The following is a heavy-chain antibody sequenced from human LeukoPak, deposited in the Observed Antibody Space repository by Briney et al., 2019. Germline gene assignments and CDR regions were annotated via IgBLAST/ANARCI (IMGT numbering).Heavy chain of an antibody. CDR3: ARGERYGVYDYFDY. V-gene: IGHV1-2*06. Sequence: ASVTVSCKASGYIFTAHYIHWVRQAPGQGLEWMGQINPNTGGANYAQNFQGRVAMTRDTSISTAYMELSSLRSDDTAAYYCARGERYGVYDYFDYWGQGALVTVSS. J-gene: IGHJ4*02. CDR2: INPNTGGA. D-gene: IGHD5/OR15-5a*01. CDR1: GYIFTAHY.